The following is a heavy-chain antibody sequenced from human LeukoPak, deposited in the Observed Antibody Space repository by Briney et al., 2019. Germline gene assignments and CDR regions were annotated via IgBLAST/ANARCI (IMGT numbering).Heavy chain of an antibody. Sequence: PSETLSLTCTVSGGSISSYYWSWIRQPSGKGLEWIGYIYYSGSTNCNPSLKSRVTISVDTSKNQFSLKLSSVTAADTAVYYCATAVAGTDDAFDIWGQGTMVTVSS. CDR3: ATAVAGTDDAFDI. CDR2: IYYSGST. V-gene: IGHV4-59*01. CDR1: GGSISSYY. J-gene: IGHJ3*02. D-gene: IGHD6-19*01.